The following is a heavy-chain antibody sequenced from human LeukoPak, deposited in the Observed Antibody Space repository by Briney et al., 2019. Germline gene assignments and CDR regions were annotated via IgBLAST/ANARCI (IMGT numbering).Heavy chain of an antibody. J-gene: IGHJ4*02. CDR3: ARGGFRRFDY. CDR1: GFSFTSYW. Sequence: GGSLRLSCAASGFSFTSYWMSWVRQAPGKGLEWVASIKEDGSEKYYADSVRGRFTIFRDNAKNSLYLQMNSLRVDDTAVYYCARGGFRRFDYWGQGTLVTVSS. D-gene: IGHD3-10*01. V-gene: IGHV3-7*05. CDR2: IKEDGSEK.